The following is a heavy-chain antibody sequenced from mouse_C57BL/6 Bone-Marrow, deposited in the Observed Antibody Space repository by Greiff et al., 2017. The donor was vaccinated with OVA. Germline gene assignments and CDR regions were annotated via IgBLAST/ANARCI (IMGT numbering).Heavy chain of an antibody. CDR3: EGFFITGFAY. V-gene: IGHV1-82*01. J-gene: IGHJ3*01. CDR2: IYPGDGDT. CDR1: GYAFSSSW. D-gene: IGHD1-1*01. Sequence: QVQLQQSGPELVKPGASVKISCKASGYAFSSSWMNWVKQRPGKGLEWIGRIYPGDGDTNYNGKFKGKATLTADKSSSTAYMQLSSLTSEDSAVYFCEGFFITGFAYWAKGLWSLSLQ.